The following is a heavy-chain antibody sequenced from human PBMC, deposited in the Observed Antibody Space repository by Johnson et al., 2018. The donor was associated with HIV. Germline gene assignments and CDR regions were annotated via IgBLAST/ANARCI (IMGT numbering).Heavy chain of an antibody. CDR3: ARAAYSGSHHDAFDI. Sequence: EKLVESGGGLVQPGGSLRLSCAASGFTVSSNYMSWVRQAPGKGLEWVSVLYSDGGTYYADSVMGRFTISRDNSKNSLYLQMNSLRAEDTAVYYCARAAYSGSHHDAFDIWGQGTMVTVSS. CDR1: GFTVSSNY. D-gene: IGHD1-26*01. CDR2: LYSDGGT. V-gene: IGHV3-66*01. J-gene: IGHJ3*02.